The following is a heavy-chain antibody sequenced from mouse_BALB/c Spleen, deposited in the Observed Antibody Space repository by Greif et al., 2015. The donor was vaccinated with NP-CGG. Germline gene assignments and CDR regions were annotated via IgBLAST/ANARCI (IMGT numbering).Heavy chain of an antibody. CDR1: GYTFTSYW. Sequence: QVQLQQSGAELVKPGASVKLSCKASGYTFTSYWMHWVKQRPGQGFEWIGEIDPSDSYTNYNQKFKGKATLTVDKSSSTAFMQLSSLTSEDSAVYYCARWAMDYWGQGTSVTVSS. V-gene: IGHV1-69*02. CDR3: ARWAMDY. J-gene: IGHJ4*01. CDR2: IDPSDSYT.